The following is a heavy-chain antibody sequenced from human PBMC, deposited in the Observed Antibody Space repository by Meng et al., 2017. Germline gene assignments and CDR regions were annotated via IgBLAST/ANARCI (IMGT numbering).Heavy chain of an antibody. CDR3: ARDGIAAAGTGRSYFQH. J-gene: IGHJ1*01. CDR1: GGSIRRSSYY. CDR2: IYYSGST. D-gene: IGHD6-13*01. V-gene: IGHV4-39*07. Sequence: LQPQESGPGLVKPSEPLSLTCTVSGGSIRRSSYYWGWIRQPPGKGLEWIGSIYYSGSTYYNPSLKSRVTISVDTSKNQFSLKLSSVTAADTAVYYCARDGIAAAGTGRSYFQHWGQGTLVTVSS.